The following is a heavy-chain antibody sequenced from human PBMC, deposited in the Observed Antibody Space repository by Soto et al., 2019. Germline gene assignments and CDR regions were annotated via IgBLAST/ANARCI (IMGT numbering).Heavy chain of an antibody. CDR1: GFIFSDFY. CDR2: ITSSSYT. J-gene: IGHJ6*02. CDR3: ARDWAAGATNYYGMDV. Sequence: GGSLRLSCAASGFIFSDFYMSWIRQAPGKGLEWVSHITSSSYTNYADSVKGRFTLSRDNAKNSLYLQMNSLRADDTAVYYCARDWAAGATNYYGMDVWGLGTTVTVSS. V-gene: IGHV3-11*05. D-gene: IGHD1-26*01.